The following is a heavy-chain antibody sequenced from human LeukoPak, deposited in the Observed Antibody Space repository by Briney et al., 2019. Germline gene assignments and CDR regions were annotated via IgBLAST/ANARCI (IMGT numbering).Heavy chain of an antibody. CDR2: LRYDGSNK. J-gene: IGHJ4*02. CDR3: AREVLDRYCSGGSCYFAY. V-gene: IGHV3-30*02. CDR1: GFTFSNYG. Sequence: PGGSLRLSCAASGFTFSNYGMSWVRQAPGKGLEWVAFLRYDGSNKYYADSVKGRFTISRDNSKNTLYLQMNSLRAEDTAVYYCAREVLDRYCSGGSCYFAYWGQGTLVTVSS. D-gene: IGHD2-15*01.